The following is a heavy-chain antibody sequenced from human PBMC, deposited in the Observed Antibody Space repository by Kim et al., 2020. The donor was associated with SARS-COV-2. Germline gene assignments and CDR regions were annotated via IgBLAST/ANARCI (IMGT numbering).Heavy chain of an antibody. CDR3: ARGDCSSTSCYRAEYNW. J-gene: IGHJ5*01. CDR2: ISYDGSNK. D-gene: IGHD2-2*01. Sequence: GGSLRLSCAASGFTFSSYAMHWVRQAPGKGLEWVAVISYDGSNKYYADSVKGRFTISRDNSKNTLYLQMNSLRAEDTAVYYCARGDCSSTSCYRAEYNW. V-gene: IGHV3-30-3*01. CDR1: GFTFSSYA.